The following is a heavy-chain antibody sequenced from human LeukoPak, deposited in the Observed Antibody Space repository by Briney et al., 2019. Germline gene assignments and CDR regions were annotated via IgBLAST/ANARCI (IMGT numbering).Heavy chain of an antibody. V-gene: IGHV1-69*04. J-gene: IGHJ5*02. CDR3: ARAGNYDILTGYYTPHNWFDP. Sequence: SVKVSCKASGGTFSSYAISWVRQAPGQGLEWMGRIIPTLGIANYAQKFQGRVTITADKSTSTAYMELSSLRSEDTAVYYCARAGNYDILTGYYTPHNWFDPWGQGTLVTVSS. D-gene: IGHD3-9*01. CDR2: IIPTLGIA. CDR1: GGTFSSYA.